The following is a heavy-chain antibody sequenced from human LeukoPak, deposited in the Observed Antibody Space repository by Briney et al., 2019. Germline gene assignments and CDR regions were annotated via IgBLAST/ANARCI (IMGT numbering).Heavy chain of an antibody. CDR3: AREGAEGDYGMGGY. D-gene: IGHD4-17*01. CDR1: GYTFTGYY. J-gene: IGHJ4*02. Sequence: ASVKVSCKASGYTFTGYYMHWVRQAPGQGLEWMGWINPNSGGTNYAQKFQGRVTMTRDTSISTACMELSRLRSDDTAVYYCAREGAEGDYGMGGYWGQGTLVTVSS. V-gene: IGHV1-2*02. CDR2: INPNSGGT.